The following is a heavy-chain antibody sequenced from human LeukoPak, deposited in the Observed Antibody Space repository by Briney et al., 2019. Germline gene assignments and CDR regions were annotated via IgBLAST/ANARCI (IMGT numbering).Heavy chain of an antibody. V-gene: IGHV3-7*01. CDR2: IKKDGTET. CDR1: RFTFSNYW. J-gene: IGHJ4*02. CDR3: ARDMGWQQFDQ. Sequence: GGSLRLSCVASRFTFSNYWMTWVRQAPGKGLERVANIKKDGTETYYMESVRGRFTISRDNARNSLYLQMNSLTVEDTAVYYCARDMGWQQFDQWGQGTPVTVSS. D-gene: IGHD5-24*01.